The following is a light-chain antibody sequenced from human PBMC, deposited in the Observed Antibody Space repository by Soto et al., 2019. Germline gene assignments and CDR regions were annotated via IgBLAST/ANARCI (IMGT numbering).Light chain of an antibody. V-gene: IGKV1-39*01. CDR3: QQSYSTPIT. Sequence: DIQMTQSPSSLSASVGDRVTITCRASQSISTYLNWYQQIPGKAPKLLIFAASRLQSGVPSRFSGSGSGTDFTLTISSLQPEDFATYYCQQSYSTPITFGQGARLDIK. J-gene: IGKJ5*01. CDR1: QSISTY. CDR2: AAS.